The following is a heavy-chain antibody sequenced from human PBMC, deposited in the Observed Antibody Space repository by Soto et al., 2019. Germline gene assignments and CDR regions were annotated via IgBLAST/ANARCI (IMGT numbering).Heavy chain of an antibody. CDR1: GGSVNGYY. CDR3: ATSITVCGLLVPPFDP. V-gene: IGHV4-34*02. D-gene: IGHD1-20*01. CDR2: INHTGGT. Sequence: QVHLQQWGAVLLKPSETLSLTCAVYGGSVNGYYWNWIRQPPGKGLAWIGEINHTGGTHYNPSLKRRVPMALVTAKNQFPLALSSVTPAHTARYYCATSITVCGLLVPPFDPRGQGTQVTVSS. J-gene: IGHJ5*02.